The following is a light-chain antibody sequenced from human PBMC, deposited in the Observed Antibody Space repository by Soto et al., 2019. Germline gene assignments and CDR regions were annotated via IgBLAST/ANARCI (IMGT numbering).Light chain of an antibody. CDR2: EVT. V-gene: IGLV2-8*01. CDR1: SSDVGDNY. CDR3: SAYAGSNTFV. J-gene: IGLJ1*01. Sequence: QSVLAQPPSASGSPGQSVTISCTGTSSDVGDNYVSWYQQHIGKAPKLIIYEVTLRPSGVPDRFSGSKSGNTASLTVSGLQADDEADYYCSAYAGSNTFVFGTGTKVTVL.